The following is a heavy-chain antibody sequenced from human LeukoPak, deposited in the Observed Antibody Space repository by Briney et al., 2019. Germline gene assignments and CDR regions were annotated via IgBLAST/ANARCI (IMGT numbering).Heavy chain of an antibody. V-gene: IGHV3-23*01. CDR1: GFTFSNNG. D-gene: IGHD4-11*01. J-gene: IGHJ5*02. CDR2: LTGSGSSV. CDR3: AKGLHWFDP. Sequence: GGSLRLSCVVSGFTFSNNGMSWVRQAPGKGLEWISGLTGSGSSVYYADSVRGRVTISRDNSRNTLYLHFDSLRADDTAVYYCAKGLHWFDPWGQGTLVAV.